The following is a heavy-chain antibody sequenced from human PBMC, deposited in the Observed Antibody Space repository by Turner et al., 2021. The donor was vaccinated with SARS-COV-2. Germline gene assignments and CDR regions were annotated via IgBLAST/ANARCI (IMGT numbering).Heavy chain of an antibody. V-gene: IGHV4-4*02. Sequence: QVQLQESGPGLVKPSGTLSLTCGVSGGSISTCNWWHWVRQPPGKGLEWIGEICHDGNAQSTNYNPSLERRVTISVSRSSNHFSLKLTSVTAADTAVYYCARGSGTYLANALQIWGQGTLVTISS. D-gene: IGHD1-26*01. J-gene: IGHJ3*02. CDR1: GGSISTCNW. CDR2: ICHDGNAQST. CDR3: ARGSGTYLANALQI.